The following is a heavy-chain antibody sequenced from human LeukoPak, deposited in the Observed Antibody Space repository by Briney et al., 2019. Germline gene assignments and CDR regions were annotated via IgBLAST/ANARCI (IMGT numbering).Heavy chain of an antibody. V-gene: IGHV4-59*01. CDR3: ARGSTAAQYYYYGMDV. CDR2: IYYSGST. J-gene: IGHJ6*02. CDR1: GGSISNYY. D-gene: IGHD6-6*01. Sequence: PSETLSLTCTVSGGSISNYYWSWIRQPPGKGLEWIGYIYYSGSTNYNPSLKSRVTISLDTSKNQFSLKLSSVTPADTAVYYCARGSTAAQYYYYGMDVWGQGTTVTVSS.